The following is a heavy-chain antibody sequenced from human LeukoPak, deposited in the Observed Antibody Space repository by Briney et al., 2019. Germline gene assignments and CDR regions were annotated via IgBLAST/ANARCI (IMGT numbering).Heavy chain of an antibody. CDR3: AIGQGVITWGGADVYDV. CDR1: GDTFTNHG. Sequence: ASVRVSCKASGDTFTNHGINWVRQAPGQRPEWMGWFSTYNGDTKYAQKLKGRLTLTADTLKTTAYMELRTLISDDTATYYCAIGQGVITWGGADVYDVWGQGTTVIVSS. CDR2: FSTYNGDT. J-gene: IGHJ3*01. D-gene: IGHD3-16*01. V-gene: IGHV1-18*01.